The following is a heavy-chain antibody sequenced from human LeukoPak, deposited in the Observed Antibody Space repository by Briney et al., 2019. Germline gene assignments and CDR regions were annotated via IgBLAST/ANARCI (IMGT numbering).Heavy chain of an antibody. CDR2: IERDGSST. J-gene: IGHJ4*02. Sequence: GGSLRLSCAASGFTVGSNYMAWVRQAPGKGLEWVSRIERDGSSTRYADPVKGRFIMSRDNAKNTVDLQMNSLRAEDTAVYYCARAAYRSSPDYWGQGARVTVFS. D-gene: IGHD6-6*01. V-gene: IGHV3-74*01. CDR1: GFTVGSNY. CDR3: ARAAYRSSPDY.